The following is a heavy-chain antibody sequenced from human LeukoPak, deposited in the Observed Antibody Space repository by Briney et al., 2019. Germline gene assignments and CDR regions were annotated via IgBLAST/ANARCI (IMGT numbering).Heavy chain of an antibody. V-gene: IGHV3-9*01. J-gene: IGHJ3*02. Sequence: GGSLRLSCAASGFTFDDYAMHWVRHAPGKGLEWVSGISWNSGNIGYADSVKGRFTISRDNAKNSLYLQMNSLRAEDTALYYCAKDRTVGATRYTFDIWGQGTMVTVSS. CDR3: AKDRTVGATRYTFDI. D-gene: IGHD1-26*01. CDR2: ISWNSGNI. CDR1: GFTFDDYA.